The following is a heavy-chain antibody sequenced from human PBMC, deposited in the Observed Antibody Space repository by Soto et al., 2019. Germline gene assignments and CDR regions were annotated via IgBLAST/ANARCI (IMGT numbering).Heavy chain of an antibody. D-gene: IGHD3-22*01. CDR2: ISYDGSNK. V-gene: IGHV3-30*18. J-gene: IGHJ4*02. Sequence: QVQLVESGGGVVQPGRSLRLSCAASGFTFSSYGMHWVRQAPGKGLEWVAVISYDGSNKYYADSVKGRFTISRDNSKNXLYLQMNSLRAEDTAVYYCAKDRFRITMIVPLPYYWGQGTLVTVSS. CDR1: GFTFSSYG. CDR3: AKDRFRITMIVPLPYY.